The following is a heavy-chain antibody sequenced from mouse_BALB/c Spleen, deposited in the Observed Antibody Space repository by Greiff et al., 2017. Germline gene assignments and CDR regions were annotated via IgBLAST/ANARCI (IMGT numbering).Heavy chain of an antibody. J-gene: IGHJ1*01. Sequence: QVQLQQSGAELAKPGASVKMSCKASGYTFTSYWMHWVKQRPGQGLEWIGYINPSTGYTEYNQKFKDKATLTADKSSSTAYMQLSSLTSEDSAVYYCARMYGYDGWYFDVWGAGTTVTVSS. V-gene: IGHV1-7*01. CDR2: INPSTGYT. CDR3: ARMYGYDGWYFDV. D-gene: IGHD2-2*01. CDR1: GYTFTSYW.